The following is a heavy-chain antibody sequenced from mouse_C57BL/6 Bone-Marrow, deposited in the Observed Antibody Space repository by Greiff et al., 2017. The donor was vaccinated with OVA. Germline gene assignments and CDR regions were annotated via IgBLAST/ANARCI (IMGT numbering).Heavy chain of an antibody. CDR3: ARDMVTTCWYFEF. CDR2: LYPRSGHS. CDR1: GYTFTSYG. Sequence: QVQLQQSGAELAKPGASVKLSCKASGYTFTSYGMSWVQQRPGQSLEWIGELYPRSGHSYYNEKFKGKATLTADKSYITAYMELRSLTSEDSAVYYCARDMVTTCWYFEFWGTGTTVTVSS. V-gene: IGHV1-81*01. D-gene: IGHD2-2*01. J-gene: IGHJ1*03.